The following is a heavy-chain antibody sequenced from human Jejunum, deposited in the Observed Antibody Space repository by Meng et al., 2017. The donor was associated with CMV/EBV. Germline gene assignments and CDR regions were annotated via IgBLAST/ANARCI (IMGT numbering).Heavy chain of an antibody. Sequence: GPGLLKPSGTLSLTCTVSGAPISSNIWWSWVRQPPGKGLEWIGEVYHRGDTNYNPSLKSRVDISVDKSKNQFYLSLFSVTAADTAVYYCGRDQGRELINHWGQGTLVTVSS. V-gene: IGHV4-4*02. D-gene: IGHD1-7*01. CDR3: GRDQGRELINH. CDR1: GAPISSNIW. J-gene: IGHJ4*02. CDR2: VYHRGDT.